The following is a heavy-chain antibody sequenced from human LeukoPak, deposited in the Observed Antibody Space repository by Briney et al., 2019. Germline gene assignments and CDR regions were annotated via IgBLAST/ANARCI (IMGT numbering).Heavy chain of an antibody. J-gene: IGHJ6*02. V-gene: IGHV3-30-3*01. CDR3: ASDSPYYGMDV. CDR1: GFTFSSYA. CDR2: ISYDGSNK. Sequence: GRSLRLSCAASGFTFSSYAMHWVRQAPGKGLEWVAVISYDGSNKYYADSVKGRFTISRDNSKNTLYLQMSGLRVEDTAVYHCASDSPYYGMDVWGQGTTVTVSS.